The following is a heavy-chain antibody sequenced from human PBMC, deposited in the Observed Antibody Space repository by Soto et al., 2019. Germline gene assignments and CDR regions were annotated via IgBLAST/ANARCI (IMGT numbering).Heavy chain of an antibody. V-gene: IGHV3-23*01. D-gene: IGHD4-4*01. CDR3: AKSRGDSWTTYFFDY. CDR2: ISGSGQTT. CDR1: GFTFSSYS. J-gene: IGHJ4*02. Sequence: EVQLLESGGGSVQPGGSPILSCAASGFTFSSYSLSWLRQAPGKGLEWVSGISGSGQTTHYRDSVKGRFTISRDNFRNTLYLQVNSLRAEDTAIYFCAKSRGDSWTTYFFDYWGQGALVTVSS.